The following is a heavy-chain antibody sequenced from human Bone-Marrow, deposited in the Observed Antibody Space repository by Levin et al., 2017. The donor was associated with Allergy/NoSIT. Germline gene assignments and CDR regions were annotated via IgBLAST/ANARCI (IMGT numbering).Heavy chain of an antibody. CDR3: GRVAQLLLDY. J-gene: IGHJ4*02. CDR2: IRNKANSYTT. D-gene: IGHD2-2*01. Sequence: GGSLRLSCAASGFTFSDHYMDWVRQAPGKGLEWVARIRNKANSYTTEYAASVKGGFTISRDDSKNSLYLHMHSLKTEDTAVYYCGRVAQLLLDYWGQGPLVTVSS. V-gene: IGHV3-72*01. CDR1: GFTFSDHY.